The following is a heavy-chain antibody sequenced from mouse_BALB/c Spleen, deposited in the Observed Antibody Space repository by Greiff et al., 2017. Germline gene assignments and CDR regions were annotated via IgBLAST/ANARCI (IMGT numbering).Heavy chain of an antibody. V-gene: IGHV1-12*01. CDR1: GYTFTSYN. D-gene: IGHD1-1*01. CDR3: ARRNYYGSRPFFDY. CDR2: IYPGNGDT. J-gene: IGHJ2*01. Sequence: LQQPGAELVKPGASVKMSCKASGYTFTSYNMHWVKQTPGQGLEWIGAIYPGNGDTSYNQKFKGKATLTADKSSSTAYMQLSSLTSEDSAVYYCARRNYYGSRPFFDYWGQGTTLTVSS.